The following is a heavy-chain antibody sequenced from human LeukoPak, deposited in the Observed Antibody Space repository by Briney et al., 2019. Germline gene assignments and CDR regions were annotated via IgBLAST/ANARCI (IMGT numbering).Heavy chain of an antibody. J-gene: IGHJ4*02. D-gene: IGHD2-15*01. Sequence: ASVKVSCKASGYTFTGYYMQWVRQAPGQGLEWMGWINPNSGGTNYAQKFQGRVTMTRDTSISTAYMELSRLRSDDTAVYYCARDFGYCSGGSCFVLGDYWGQGTLVTVSS. CDR3: ARDFGYCSGGSCFVLGDY. CDR1: GYTFTGYY. CDR2: INPNSGGT. V-gene: IGHV1-2*02.